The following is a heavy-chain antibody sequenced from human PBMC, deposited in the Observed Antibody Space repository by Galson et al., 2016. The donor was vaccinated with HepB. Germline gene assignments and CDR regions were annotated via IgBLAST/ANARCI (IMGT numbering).Heavy chain of an antibody. Sequence: SVKVSCKASGYTFTSYNIHWVRQAPGQGLEWMGKINPGGGSTTYAQKFQGRVTMTTDTSTTTVYMEVSSLRSGDTAVYYCARSKYNINTWVRGGLQEWFDSWGQGTLVTVSS. V-gene: IGHV1-46*01. CDR1: GYTFTSYN. J-gene: IGHJ5*01. CDR2: INPGGGST. CDR3: ARSKYNINTWVRGGLQEWFDS. D-gene: IGHD1-14*01.